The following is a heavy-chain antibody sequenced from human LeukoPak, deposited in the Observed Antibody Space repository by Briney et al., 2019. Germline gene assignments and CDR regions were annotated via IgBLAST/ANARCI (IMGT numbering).Heavy chain of an antibody. Sequence: PGGSLRLSCAASGFTFDDYAMHWVRQAPGKGLEWVSGISWNSGSIGYADSVKGRFTISRDNAKNSLYLRMNSLRAEDTALYYCAKAYGSGSPQHFDYWGQGTLVTVSS. V-gene: IGHV3-9*01. CDR2: ISWNSGSI. CDR3: AKAYGSGSPQHFDY. CDR1: GFTFDDYA. D-gene: IGHD3-10*01. J-gene: IGHJ4*02.